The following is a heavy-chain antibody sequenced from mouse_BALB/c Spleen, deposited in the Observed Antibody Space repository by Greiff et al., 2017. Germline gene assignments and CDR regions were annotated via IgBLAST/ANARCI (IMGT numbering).Heavy chain of an antibody. Sequence: EVKLEESGPGLVKPSQSLSLTCTVTGYSITSDYAWNWIRQFPGNKLEWMGYISYSGSTSYNPSLKSRISITRDTSKNQFFLQLNSVTTEDTATYYCAGNYYGYGFAYWGQGTLVTVSA. CDR2: ISYSGST. CDR3: AGNYYGYGFAY. D-gene: IGHD1-2*01. CDR1: GYSITSDYA. V-gene: IGHV3-2*02. J-gene: IGHJ3*01.